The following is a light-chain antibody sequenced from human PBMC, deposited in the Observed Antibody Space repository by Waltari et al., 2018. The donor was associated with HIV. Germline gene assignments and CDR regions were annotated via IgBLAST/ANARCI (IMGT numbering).Light chain of an antibody. Sequence: QSALTQPASVSGSPGQSLTISCTGTSSDVGGYNYVSWYQQHPGKAPKLMIYDVSNRPSGVSNRFSGSKSGNTGSLTISGLQAEDEADYYCSSYTSTYVFGTGTKVTVL. CDR3: SSYTSTYV. CDR2: DVS. V-gene: IGLV2-14*01. CDR1: SSDVGGYNY. J-gene: IGLJ1*01.